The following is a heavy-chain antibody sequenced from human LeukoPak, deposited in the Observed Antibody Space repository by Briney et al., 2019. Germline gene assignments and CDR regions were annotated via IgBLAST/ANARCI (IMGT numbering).Heavy chain of an antibody. Sequence: EASVKVSCKASGYTFTSYGISWVRQAPGQGLEWMGWISAYNGNTNYAQKLQGRVTMTTDISTSTAYMELRSLRSDDTAVYYCARGSLGTHYYDSSGYGDWGQGTLVTVSS. J-gene: IGHJ4*02. CDR1: GYTFTSYG. D-gene: IGHD3-22*01. CDR2: ISAYNGNT. CDR3: ARGSLGTHYYDSSGYGD. V-gene: IGHV1-18*01.